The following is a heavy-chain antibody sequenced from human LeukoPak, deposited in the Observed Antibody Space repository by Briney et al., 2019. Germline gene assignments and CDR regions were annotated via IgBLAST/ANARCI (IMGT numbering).Heavy chain of an antibody. CDR1: GFTFSTYN. Sequence: GGSLRLSCAASGFTFSTYNMNWVRQAPGKGLEWLAYITSNINTIYYADSVKGRFTISRDNAKNSLYLQMNSLRAEDTAVYYCARDINYYDSSGYYKDYWGQGTLVTVSS. J-gene: IGHJ4*02. D-gene: IGHD3-22*01. CDR2: ITSNINTI. V-gene: IGHV3-48*04. CDR3: ARDINYYDSSGYYKDY.